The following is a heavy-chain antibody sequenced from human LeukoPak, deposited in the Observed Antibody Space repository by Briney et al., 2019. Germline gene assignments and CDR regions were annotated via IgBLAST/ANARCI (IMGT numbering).Heavy chain of an antibody. J-gene: IGHJ5*02. CDR3: ARLISPGTLRNDDWFDP. V-gene: IGHV5-51*01. CDR1: GYRFTSYW. CDR2: IYPGDSDT. Sequence: GESLKISCKGSGYRFTSYWIGWVRQLPGKGLEWMGIIYPGDSDTRYSPSFQGQVTISADKSISTAYLQWSSLKASDTAMYYCARLISPGTLRNDDWFDPWGQGTLVTVSS. D-gene: IGHD1-1*01.